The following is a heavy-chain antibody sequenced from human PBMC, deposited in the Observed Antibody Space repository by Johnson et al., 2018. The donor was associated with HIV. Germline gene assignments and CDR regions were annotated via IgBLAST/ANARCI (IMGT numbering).Heavy chain of an antibody. CDR1: GFTVSSNY. J-gene: IGHJ3*02. CDR2: IYSGGST. D-gene: IGHD2-15*01. V-gene: IGHV3-53*01. CDR3: ARGSRYCSGGSCPEAFDI. Sequence: VQVVESGGGLIQPGGSLRLSCAASGFTVSSNYMSWVRPAPGRGVEWVSVIYSGGSTYYAASVKGRFTLSRDNSKNTLYLQMNSLRAEDQALYVGARGSRYCSGGSCPEAFDIWGQGTMVTVSS.